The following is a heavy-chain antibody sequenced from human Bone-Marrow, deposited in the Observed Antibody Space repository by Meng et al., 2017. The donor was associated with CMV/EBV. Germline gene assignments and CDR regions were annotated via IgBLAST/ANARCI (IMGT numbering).Heavy chain of an antibody. V-gene: IGHV3-30*04. Sequence: GESLKISCAASGFTFSSYAMHWVRQAPGKGLEWVAVISYDGSNKYYADSVKGRFTISRDNSKNTLYLQMNSLRAEDTAVYYCARDVWDCSSTSCYGGRFDYWGQGTLVTVSS. J-gene: IGHJ4*02. CDR1: GFTFSSYA. D-gene: IGHD2-2*01. CDR2: ISYDGSNK. CDR3: ARDVWDCSSTSCYGGRFDY.